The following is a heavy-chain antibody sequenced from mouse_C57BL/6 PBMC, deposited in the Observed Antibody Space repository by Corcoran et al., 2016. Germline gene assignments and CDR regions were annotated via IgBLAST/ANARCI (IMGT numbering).Heavy chain of an antibody. V-gene: IGHV9-3*01. CDR1: GYTFTTYG. CDR2: INTYSGVP. CDR3: AREYYYAMDY. J-gene: IGHJ4*01. Sequence: QIQLVQSGPELNKPGETVKISCKASGYTFTTYGMSWVKQAPGKGLKWMGWINTYSGVPTYADDFKGRFAFSLETSASTAYLQINNLKNEDTATYFCAREYYYAMDYWGQGTSVTVSS.